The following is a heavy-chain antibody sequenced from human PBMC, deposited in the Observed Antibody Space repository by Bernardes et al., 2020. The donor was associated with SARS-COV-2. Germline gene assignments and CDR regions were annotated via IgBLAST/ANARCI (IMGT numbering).Heavy chain of an antibody. CDR2: IHANGHT. Sequence: SETLSLTCTVSGDSISSYHWTWIRQPAGKGLEWIGRIHANGHTFSNPSLKSRLTMSVDASKNQFSLKLSSVTAADTAVYYCARAASGYQLGGGHYYFYYMDIWGEGTTVTVSS. D-gene: IGHD2-2*01. CDR1: GDSISSYH. J-gene: IGHJ6*03. CDR3: ARAASGYQLGGGHYYFYYMDI. V-gene: IGHV4-4*07.